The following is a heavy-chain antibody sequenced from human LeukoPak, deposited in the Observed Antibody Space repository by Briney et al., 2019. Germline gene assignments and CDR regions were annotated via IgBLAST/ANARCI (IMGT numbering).Heavy chain of an antibody. Sequence: PSETLSLTCTVSGYSISSGYYWGWIRQPPGKGLEWIGSICHSGSTYYNPSLKSRVTISVDTSKNQFSLRLSSVTAVDTAVYYCASRQRDCSSTSCYKDDAFDIWGQGTMVTVSS. CDR1: GYSISSGYY. CDR3: ASRQRDCSSTSCYKDDAFDI. J-gene: IGHJ3*02. CDR2: ICHSGST. V-gene: IGHV4-38-2*02. D-gene: IGHD2-2*02.